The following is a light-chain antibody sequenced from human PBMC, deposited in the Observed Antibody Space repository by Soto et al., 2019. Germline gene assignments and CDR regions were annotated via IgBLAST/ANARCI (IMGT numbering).Light chain of an antibody. J-gene: IGKJ1*01. Sequence: EIVLTQSPGTLSLSPGERATLSCRASQSVASRNLAWYQQKSGQAPRLLIYGASSRAIHTPDRFSGSWSGTDFTLTISGLEPEDFAVYYCQHFGNSLWTFGQGTKVEI. CDR1: QSVASRN. V-gene: IGKV3-20*01. CDR3: QHFGNSLWT. CDR2: GAS.